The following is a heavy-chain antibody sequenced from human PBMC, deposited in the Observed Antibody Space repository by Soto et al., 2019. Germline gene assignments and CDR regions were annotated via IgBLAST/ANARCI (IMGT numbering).Heavy chain of an antibody. Sequence: QVQLVQSGAEVKKPGASVRVSCKTSGYTFTAYYLHWVRQAPGQGLEWVGWINPNTGATNYAQKFQGRVTVTRDTSISTAYMDLTSLRSYDTAVYYCARDRPNDYWGQGTLVTVSS. CDR2: INPNTGAT. J-gene: IGHJ4*02. V-gene: IGHV1-2*02. CDR1: GYTFTAYY. CDR3: ARDRPNDY.